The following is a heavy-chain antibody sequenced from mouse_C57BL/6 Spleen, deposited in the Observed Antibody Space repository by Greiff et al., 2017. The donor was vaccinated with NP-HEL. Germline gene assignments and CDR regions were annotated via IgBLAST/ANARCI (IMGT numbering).Heavy chain of an antibody. J-gene: IGHJ2*01. CDR3: ARGSRTFYDYDDYFDY. CDR1: GYSITSGYY. CDR2: ISYDGSN. Sequence: EVKLMESGPGLVKPSQSLSLTCSVTGYSITSGYYWNWIRQFPGNKLEWMGYISYDGSNNYNPSLKNRISITRDTSKNQFFLKLNSVTTEDTATYYCARGSRTFYDYDDYFDYWGQGTTLTVSS. V-gene: IGHV3-6*01. D-gene: IGHD2-4*01.